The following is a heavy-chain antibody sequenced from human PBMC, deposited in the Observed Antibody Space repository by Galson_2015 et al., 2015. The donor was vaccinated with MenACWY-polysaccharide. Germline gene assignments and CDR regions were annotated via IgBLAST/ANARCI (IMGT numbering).Heavy chain of an antibody. CDR3: SRGPQLWLLGS. D-gene: IGHD5-18*01. Sequence: SLRLSCAASGFTFSSDWMHWVRQVPRKGLVWVSRINSDGSSTAYADSVKGRFTISRDNAKNTLYLQMNSLRADDTAVYYCSRGPQLWLLGSWGQGTLVTVSS. V-gene: IGHV3-74*01. J-gene: IGHJ5*01. CDR2: INSDGSST. CDR1: GFTFSSDW.